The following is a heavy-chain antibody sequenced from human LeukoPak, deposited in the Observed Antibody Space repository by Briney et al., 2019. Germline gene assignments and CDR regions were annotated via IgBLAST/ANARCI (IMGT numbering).Heavy chain of an antibody. Sequence: SGTLSLTCAVSGGSISSSNWWSWVRQPPGKGLEWIGEIFHSGSTSYNPSLKSRVTVSLDESKKQFSLNLSSVTAADTAVYYCARGGTYYQFDYWGQGTLVTVSS. J-gene: IGHJ4*02. CDR3: ARGGTYYQFDY. CDR2: IFHSGST. V-gene: IGHV4-4*02. CDR1: GGSISSSNW. D-gene: IGHD3-10*01.